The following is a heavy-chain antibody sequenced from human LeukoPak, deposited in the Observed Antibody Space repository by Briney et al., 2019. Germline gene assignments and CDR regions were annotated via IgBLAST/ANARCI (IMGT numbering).Heavy chain of an antibody. D-gene: IGHD2-2*01. CDR2: IIPIFGTA. J-gene: IGHJ3*02. CDR1: GGTFSSYA. Sequence: GASVKVSCKASGGTFSSYAISWVRQAPGQGLEWMGSIIPIFGTANYAQKFQGRVTITTDESTSTAYMELSSLRAEDTDVYYCARDQIVVVPAAMHGAFDIWGQGTMVTVSS. CDR3: ARDQIVVVPAAMHGAFDI. V-gene: IGHV1-69*05.